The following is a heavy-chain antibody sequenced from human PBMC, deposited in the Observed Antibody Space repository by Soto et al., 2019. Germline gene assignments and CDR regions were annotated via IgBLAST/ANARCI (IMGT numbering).Heavy chain of an antibody. CDR3: ARASSNWYYFDY. D-gene: IGHD7-27*01. J-gene: IGHJ4*02. V-gene: IGHV3-21*01. Sequence: PGGSLRLSCAASGFTFSSYSMNWVRQAPGKGLEWVSSISSSSSYIYYADSVKGRFTISRDNAKNSLYLQMNSLRAEDTAVYYCARASSNWYYFDYWGQGTLVTVSS. CDR2: ISSSSSYI. CDR1: GFTFSSYS.